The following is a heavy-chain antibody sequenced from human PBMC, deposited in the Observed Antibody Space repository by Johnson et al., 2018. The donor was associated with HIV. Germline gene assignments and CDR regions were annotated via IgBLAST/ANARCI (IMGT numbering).Heavy chain of an antibody. Sequence: QVQLVESGGGLVQPGGSLRLSCAASGFTFSSYAMHWVRQAPGKGLECVAVISYDGSNKYYADSVKGRFTISRDNSKNTLYLQMNSLRAEDTAVYYCARDSPRIVGVPDAFDIWGQGTMVTVSS. CDR2: ISYDGSNK. CDR1: GFTFSSYA. CDR3: ARDSPRIVGVPDAFDI. D-gene: IGHD1-26*01. V-gene: IGHV3-30*04. J-gene: IGHJ3*02.